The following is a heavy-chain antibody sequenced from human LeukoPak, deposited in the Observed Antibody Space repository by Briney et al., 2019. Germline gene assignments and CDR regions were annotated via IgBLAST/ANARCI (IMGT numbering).Heavy chain of an antibody. J-gene: IGHJ4*02. V-gene: IGHV1-69*04. D-gene: IGHD3-10*01. CDR3: ARNRMVRGDTADY. Sequence: SVKVSCKASGGTFSSYAISWVRQAPGQGLEWMGRIILILGIANYAQKFQGRVTITADKSTSTAYMELSSLRSEDTAVYYCARNRMVRGDTADYWGQGTLVTVSS. CDR2: IILILGIA. CDR1: GGTFSSYA.